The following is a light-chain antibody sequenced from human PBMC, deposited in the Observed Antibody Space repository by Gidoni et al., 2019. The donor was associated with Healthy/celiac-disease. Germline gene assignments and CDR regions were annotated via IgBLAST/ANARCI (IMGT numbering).Light chain of an antibody. CDR1: SLRSYY. CDR3: NSRDSSGNHLV. CDR2: GKN. J-gene: IGLJ2*01. V-gene: IGLV3-19*01. Sequence: SSELTQDPAVSVAFGQTVRITCQGDSLRSYYASWYQQKPGQAPVLVIYGKNNRPSGIPDRFSGSSSGNTASLTITGAQAEDEADYYCNSRDSSGNHLVFGGGTKLTV.